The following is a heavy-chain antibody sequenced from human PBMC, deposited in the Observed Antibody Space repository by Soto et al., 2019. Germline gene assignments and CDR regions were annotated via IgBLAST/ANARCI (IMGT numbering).Heavy chain of an antibody. J-gene: IGHJ4*02. CDR2: ISSSGSTI. CDR1: GFTFSDYY. V-gene: IGHV3-11*01. CDR3: ASPLITIFGVQQELTPH. Sequence: GGSLRLSCAASGFTFSDYYMSWIRQAPGKGLEWVSYISSSGSTIYYADSVKGRFTISRDNAKNSLYLQMNSLRAEDTAVYYCASPLITIFGVQQELTPHWGQGTLVTVSS. D-gene: IGHD3-3*01.